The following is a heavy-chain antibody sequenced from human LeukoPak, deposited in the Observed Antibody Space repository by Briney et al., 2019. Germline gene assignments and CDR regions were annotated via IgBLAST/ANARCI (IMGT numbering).Heavy chain of an antibody. Sequence: GGSLRLSCTASGFTFGDYAMTWVRQAPGKGLEWIGFIRSKAYGGTTEYAASVKGRFTISRDDSKSIANLQMNSLKTEDTAVYYCSRMIYCSGGSCSSDYGGQGTLVTVSS. J-gene: IGHJ4*02. CDR2: IRSKAYGGTT. D-gene: IGHD2-15*01. V-gene: IGHV3-49*04. CDR1: GFTFGDYA. CDR3: SRMIYCSGGSCSSDY.